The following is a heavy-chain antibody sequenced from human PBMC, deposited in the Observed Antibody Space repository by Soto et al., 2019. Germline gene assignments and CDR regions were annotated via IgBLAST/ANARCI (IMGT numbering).Heavy chain of an antibody. D-gene: IGHD3-22*01. CDR2: ISAYNGNT. J-gene: IGHJ6*02. CDR3: ARDRGRVVITDYYYGMDV. Sequence: GASVEVSCKASGYTFTSYGISWVRQAPGQGLEWMGWISAYNGNTNYAQKLQGRVTMTTDTSTSTAYMELRSLRSDDTAVYYCARDRGRVVITDYYYGMDVWGQGTTVTVSS. CDR1: GYTFTSYG. V-gene: IGHV1-18*01.